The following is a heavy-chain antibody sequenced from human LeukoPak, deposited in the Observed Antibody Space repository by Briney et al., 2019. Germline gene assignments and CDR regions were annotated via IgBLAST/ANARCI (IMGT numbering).Heavy chain of an antibody. Sequence: PGGSLRLSCTSSGFTFSSYWMSRVRQAPGKGPEWVAHIKENGNEQYYADSVKGRFTISRDNAKKSLCLQMNSLRAEDTALYYCARGPGDFDASDIWGQGTMVTVSS. CDR3: ARGPGDFDASDI. CDR1: GFTFSSYW. CDR2: IKENGNEQ. V-gene: IGHV3-7*01. J-gene: IGHJ3*02. D-gene: IGHD1-14*01.